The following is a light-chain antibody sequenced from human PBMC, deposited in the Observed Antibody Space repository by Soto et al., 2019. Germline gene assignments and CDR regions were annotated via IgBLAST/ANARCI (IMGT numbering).Light chain of an antibody. CDR1: QSVSSSY. Sequence: EIVLTQSPGTLSLSPGERATLSCRASQSVSSSYLAWYQQNPGQAPRLLIYGASSRATGIPDRFSGSGSGTAFTLTISGLEAADFAVYYCQQYGSSPVTFGPG. J-gene: IGKJ3*01. V-gene: IGKV3-20*01. CDR3: QQYGSSPVT. CDR2: GAS.